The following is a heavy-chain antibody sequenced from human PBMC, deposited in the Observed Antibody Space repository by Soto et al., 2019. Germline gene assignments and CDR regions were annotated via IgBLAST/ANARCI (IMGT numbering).Heavy chain of an antibody. CDR1: GFTFSSYA. Sequence: LRLSCAASGFTFSSYAMSWVRQAPGKGLEWVSAISGSGGSTYYADSVKGRFTISRDNSKNTLYLQMNSLRAEDTAVYYCAKGGITMIVVVITTLVYFDYWGQGTLVTVSS. J-gene: IGHJ4*02. CDR2: ISGSGGST. D-gene: IGHD3-22*01. CDR3: AKGGITMIVVVITTLVYFDY. V-gene: IGHV3-23*01.